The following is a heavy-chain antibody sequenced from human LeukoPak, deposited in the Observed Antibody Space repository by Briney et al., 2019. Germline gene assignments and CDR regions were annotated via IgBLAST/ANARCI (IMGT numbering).Heavy chain of an antibody. D-gene: IGHD1-7*01. CDR1: GGSISYYY. CDR3: ASGIIGGTTGVEY. Sequence: SETLSLTCTVSGGSISYYYWSWIRQPPGKGLEWIGYIKYTGDNRDNPSLRGRVALSVDTSKNQLSLKLSSVTAADTAVYYCASGIIGGTTGVEYWGQGTLVTVSS. V-gene: IGHV4-59*01. J-gene: IGHJ4*02. CDR2: IKYTGDN.